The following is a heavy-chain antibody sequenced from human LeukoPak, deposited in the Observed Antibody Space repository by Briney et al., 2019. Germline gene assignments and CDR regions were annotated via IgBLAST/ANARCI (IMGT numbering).Heavy chain of an antibody. J-gene: IGHJ4*02. Sequence: GGSLRLSCAASGFTFSSYSMNWVRQAPGKGLEWVSSISSSSSYIYYADSVKGRFTISRDNSKNTLYLQMNSLRAEDTAVYYCARRSSGWHRVDYWGQGTLVTVSS. CDR2: ISSSSSYI. CDR1: GFTFSSYS. V-gene: IGHV3-21*04. D-gene: IGHD6-19*01. CDR3: ARRSSGWHRVDY.